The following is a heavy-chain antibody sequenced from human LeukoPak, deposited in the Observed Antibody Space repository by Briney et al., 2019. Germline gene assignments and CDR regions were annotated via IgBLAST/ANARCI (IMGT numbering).Heavy chain of an antibody. CDR3: ARRIYGYDAFDI. D-gene: IGHD4-17*01. V-gene: IGHV4-59*01. CDR2: IYYSGST. Sequence: SETLSLTCTVSGGSISSYYWSWIRQPPGKGLEWIGYIYYSGSTNYNPSLKSRVTISVETSKNQFSLKLRSVTAADTAVYYCARRIYGYDAFDIWGQGTMVTVS. J-gene: IGHJ3*02. CDR1: GGSISSYY.